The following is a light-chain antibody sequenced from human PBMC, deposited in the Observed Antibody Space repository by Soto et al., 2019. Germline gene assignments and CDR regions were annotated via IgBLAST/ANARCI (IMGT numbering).Light chain of an antibody. CDR3: QQYGSSPRT. CDR1: QSVSSSY. CDR2: GAS. J-gene: IGKJ1*01. V-gene: IGKV3-20*01. Sequence: VFTQSPGTLSLSPGERATLSCRASQSVSSSYLAWYQQKPGQPPRILIYGASSRDTSIPDRFSGSGSGTDCTLTLSRLEPEDFAVYYCQQYGSSPRTFGQGTKVDIK.